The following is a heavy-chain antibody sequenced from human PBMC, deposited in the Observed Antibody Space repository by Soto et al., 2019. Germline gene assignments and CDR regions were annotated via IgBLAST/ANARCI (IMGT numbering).Heavy chain of an antibody. CDR1: GFTFSSYG. D-gene: IGHD3-3*01. V-gene: IGHV3-30*18. CDR2: ISYDGSNK. J-gene: IGHJ4*02. CDR3: AKGNDFWSGFDY. Sequence: QVQLVESGGGVVQPGRSLRLSCAASGFTFSSYGMHWVRQAPGKGLEWVAVISYDGSNKYYADSVKGRFTISRDNSKNTLYLQMNSLRAEDTAVYYCAKGNDFWSGFDYWGQGTLVTVSS.